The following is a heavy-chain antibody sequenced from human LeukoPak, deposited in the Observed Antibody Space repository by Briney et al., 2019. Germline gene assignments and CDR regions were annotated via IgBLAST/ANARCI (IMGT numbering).Heavy chain of an antibody. CDR3: ARDLNYYDSSGYYTRAFDI. J-gene: IGHJ3*02. CDR1: GYTFTGYY. V-gene: IGHV1-2*04. CDR2: INPNSGGT. D-gene: IGHD3-22*01. Sequence: ASVKVSCKASGYTFTGYYMHWVRQAPGQGLEWMGWINPNSGGTNYAQKFQGWVTMTRDTSISTAYMELSRLRSDDTAVYYCARDLNYYDSSGYYTRAFDIWGQGTMVTVSS.